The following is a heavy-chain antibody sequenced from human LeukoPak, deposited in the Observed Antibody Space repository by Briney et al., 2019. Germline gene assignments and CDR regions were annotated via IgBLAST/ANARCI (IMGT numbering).Heavy chain of an antibody. V-gene: IGHV4-61*01. J-gene: IGHJ5*02. CDR2: IYYSGST. Sequence: SETLSLTCTVSGGSISSTSYYWSWIRQPPGTGLEWIGYIYYSGSTNYKPSLKSRVTISVDTSKNQFSLKLSSVTAADTAVYYCARGGYYGSGNDFRFDPWGQGTLVTVSS. CDR3: ARGGYYGSGNDFRFDP. CDR1: GGSISSTSYY. D-gene: IGHD3-10*01.